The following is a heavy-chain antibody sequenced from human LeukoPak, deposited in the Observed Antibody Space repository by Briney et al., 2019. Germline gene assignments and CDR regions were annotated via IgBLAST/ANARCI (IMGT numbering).Heavy chain of an antibody. D-gene: IGHD2/OR15-2a*01. CDR2: INSDGSWT. V-gene: IGHV3-74*01. Sequence: GSLRLSCVASANYWMHWVRQAPGKGLVWVSHINSDGSWTSYADSVKGRFTISKDNAKNTVYPQMNSLRAEDTAVYYCVSFYETYWGRGTLVTVSS. CDR3: VSFYETY. CDR1: ANYW. J-gene: IGHJ4*02.